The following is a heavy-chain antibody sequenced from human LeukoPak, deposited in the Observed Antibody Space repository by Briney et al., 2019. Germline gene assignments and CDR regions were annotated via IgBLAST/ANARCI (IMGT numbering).Heavy chain of an antibody. CDR3: AREVTTGTLFDY. D-gene: IGHD1-14*01. Sequence: ASVKVSCKASGYTFTSYDINWVRQATGQGLEWMGWMNPNSGNTGYAQKFQGRVTMTRNTSISTAYMELSSLRSEDTAVYYCAREVTTGTLFDYWGQGTLVTVSS. J-gene: IGHJ4*02. CDR2: MNPNSGNT. CDR1: GYTFTSYD. V-gene: IGHV1-8*01.